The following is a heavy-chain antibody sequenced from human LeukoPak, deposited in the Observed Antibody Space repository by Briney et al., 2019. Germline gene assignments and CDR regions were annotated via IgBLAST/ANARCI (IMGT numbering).Heavy chain of an antibody. J-gene: IGHJ5*02. D-gene: IGHD5-24*01. CDR3: AREAGIDGYNL. V-gene: IGHV1-8*02. CDR1: GYTFTNYD. Sequence: ASVKVSCKASGYTFTNYDINWVRQATGQGLEWMGWINPNSGNTGSAQKFQGRVTMTRNTAINTAYMELSSLRSEDTAVYYCAREAGIDGYNLWGQGTLVTVSS. CDR2: INPNSGNT.